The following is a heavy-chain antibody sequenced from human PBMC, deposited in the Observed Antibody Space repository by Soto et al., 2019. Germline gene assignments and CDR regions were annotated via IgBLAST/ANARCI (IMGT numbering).Heavy chain of an antibody. J-gene: IGHJ5*02. Sequence: QVQLVQSGGEVKTPGASVKGSCKASDYTFTNYGINWMRQAPGQTVEWMGWISGYTGNTYYAEKFQGRVTMTTDTSTSTAYMDLRSLKSDDTAVYYCARGVGRTVYNWFDPWGQGTLVTVSS. V-gene: IGHV1-18*01. CDR3: ARGVGRTVYNWFDP. D-gene: IGHD4-17*01. CDR2: ISGYTGNT. CDR1: DYTFTNYG.